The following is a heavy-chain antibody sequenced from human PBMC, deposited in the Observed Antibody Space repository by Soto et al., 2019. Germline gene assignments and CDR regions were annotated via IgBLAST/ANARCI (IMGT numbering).Heavy chain of an antibody. CDR2: ISSSSSYI. CDR1: GFTFSSYS. Sequence: EVQLVESGGGLVKPGGSLRLSCAASGFTFSSYSMNWVRQAPGKGLEWVSSISSSSSYIYYAESVKGRFTISRDNAKNSLYLQMNSLRAEETAVYYCVREGYDSITARVMDNWFDPGGQGTLVTVSS. J-gene: IGHJ5*02. CDR3: VREGYDSITARVMDNWFDP. D-gene: IGHD3-22*01. V-gene: IGHV3-21*01.